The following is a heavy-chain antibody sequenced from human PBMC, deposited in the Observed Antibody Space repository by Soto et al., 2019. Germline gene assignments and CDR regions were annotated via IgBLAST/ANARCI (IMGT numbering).Heavy chain of an antibody. CDR1: GGSFSGYY. V-gene: IGHV4-34*01. J-gene: IGHJ6*02. Sequence: SETLSLTCAVYGGSFSGYYWSWIRQPPGKGLEWIGETNHSGSTNYNPSLKSRVTISVDTSKNQFSLKLSSVTAADTAVYYCARDPKYGSGSYYFSYYGMDVWGQGTTVT. CDR2: TNHSGST. D-gene: IGHD3-10*01. CDR3: ARDPKYGSGSYYFSYYGMDV.